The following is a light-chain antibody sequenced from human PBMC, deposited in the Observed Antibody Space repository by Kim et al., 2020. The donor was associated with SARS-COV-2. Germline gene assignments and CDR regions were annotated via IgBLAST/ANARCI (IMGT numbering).Light chain of an antibody. CDR3: SSYTSSSTRV. Sequence: GQSITISCTGTSSDVGGYNYVSWYQQHPGKAPILMFYDVSNRPSGVSNRFSGSKSGNTASLTISGLQAEDEADYYCSSYTSSSTRVFGGGTQLTVL. J-gene: IGLJ3*02. CDR1: SSDVGGYNY. CDR2: DVS. V-gene: IGLV2-14*03.